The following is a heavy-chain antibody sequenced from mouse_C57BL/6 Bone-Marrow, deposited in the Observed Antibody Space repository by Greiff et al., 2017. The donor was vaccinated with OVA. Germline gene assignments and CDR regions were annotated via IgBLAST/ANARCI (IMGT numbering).Heavy chain of an antibody. Sequence: EVMLVESGGGLVKPGGSLKLSCAASGFTFSSYAMSWVRQTPEKRLEWVATISDGGSYTYYPDNVKGRFTISRDNAKNNLYLQISHLKSEDTAMYYCARVTTAMDYWGQGTSVTVSS. J-gene: IGHJ4*01. CDR3: ARVTTAMDY. D-gene: IGHD1-1*01. CDR2: ISDGGSYT. CDR1: GFTFSSYA. V-gene: IGHV5-4*03.